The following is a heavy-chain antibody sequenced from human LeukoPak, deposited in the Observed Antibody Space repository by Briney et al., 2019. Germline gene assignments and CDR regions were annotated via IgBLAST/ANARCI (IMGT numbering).Heavy chain of an antibody. CDR1: GFTFSDYY. D-gene: IGHD6-13*01. V-gene: IGHV3-11*04. CDR3: AREQRSSSRTDSRVQH. CDR2: ISSSGSTI. Sequence: GGSLRLSCAASGFTFSDYYMSWIRQAPGKGLEWVSYISSSGSTIYYADSVKGRFTISRDNAKNSLYLQMNSLRAEDTAVYYCAREQRSSSRTDSRVQHWGQGTLVTVSS. J-gene: IGHJ1*01.